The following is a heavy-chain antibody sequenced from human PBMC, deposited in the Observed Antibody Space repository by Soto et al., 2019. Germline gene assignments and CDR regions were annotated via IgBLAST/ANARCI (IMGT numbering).Heavy chain of an antibody. D-gene: IGHD2-2*01. CDR3: ARAEIVVVPAALYYYYYMDV. CDR2: INHSGST. Sequence: SATLSLTCAVSGGSFSGYYWSWIRQPPGKGLEWIGEINHSGSTNYNPSLKSRVTISVDTSKNQFSLRLSSVTAADTAVYYFARAEIVVVPAALYYYYYMDVWGKGTTVTVSS. V-gene: IGHV4-34*01. CDR1: GGSFSGYY. J-gene: IGHJ6*03.